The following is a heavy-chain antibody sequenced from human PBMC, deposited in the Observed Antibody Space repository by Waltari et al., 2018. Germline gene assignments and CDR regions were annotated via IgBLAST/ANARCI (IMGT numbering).Heavy chain of an antibody. CDR3: ARDRGASGYDFDY. V-gene: IGHV3-53*01. CDR2: IYSGGGTT. Sequence: EVQLVESGGGLIQPGGSLRRSWAAAGVNVCSHYIGWVRQVPGKGLEWVSVIYSGGGTTSYADSVKGRFTISIDDSRNIVYLQMNSLRADDTAVYYCARDRGASGYDFDYWGQGVLVTVSS. CDR1: GVNVCSHY. J-gene: IGHJ4*02. D-gene: IGHD5-12*01.